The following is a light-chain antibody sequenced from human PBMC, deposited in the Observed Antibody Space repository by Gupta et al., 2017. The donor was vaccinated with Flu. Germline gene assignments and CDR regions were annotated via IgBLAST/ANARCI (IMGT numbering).Light chain of an antibody. V-gene: IGLV2-14*01. CDR2: EVT. Sequence: NYVSWYQQHPGQAPKLLIHEVTNRPSGVPNRFSGSKSGNTASLTISGLQAGDEADYYCSSYTYTGAFFGGGTKLTVL. J-gene: IGLJ2*01. CDR3: SSYTYTGAF. CDR1: NY.